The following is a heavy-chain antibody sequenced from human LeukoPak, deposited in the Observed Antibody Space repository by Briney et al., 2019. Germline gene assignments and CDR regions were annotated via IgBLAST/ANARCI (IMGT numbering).Heavy chain of an antibody. V-gene: IGHV3-21*01. CDR3: ARVSILTNGPMDV. D-gene: IGHD1/OR15-1a*01. CDR2: ISSSSSYI. J-gene: IGHJ6*04. CDR1: GFTFSSYS. Sequence: GGSLRLSCAASGFTFSSYSMNWVRQAPGKGLEWVSSISSSSSYIYYADSVKGRFTISRDNAKNSLYLQMNSLRAEDTAVYYCARVSILTNGPMDVWGKGTTVTVSS.